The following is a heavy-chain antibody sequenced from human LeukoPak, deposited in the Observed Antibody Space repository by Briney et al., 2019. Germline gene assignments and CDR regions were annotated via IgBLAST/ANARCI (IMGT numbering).Heavy chain of an antibody. D-gene: IGHD2-21*02. CDR2: ISGSGGST. Sequence: GGSLRLSCAASGFTFSSYAMSWVRQAPGKGLEWVSAISGSGGSTYYADSVKGRFTISRDNSKNTLYLQMNSLRAEDTAVYYCAKGKKAYCGGDCSDAFDIWGQGTMVTVSS. CDR1: GFTFSSYA. V-gene: IGHV3-23*01. CDR3: AKGKKAYCGGDCSDAFDI. J-gene: IGHJ3*02.